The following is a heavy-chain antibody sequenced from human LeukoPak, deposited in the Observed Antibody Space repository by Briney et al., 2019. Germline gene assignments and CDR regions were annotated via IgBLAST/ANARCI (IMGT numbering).Heavy chain of an antibody. CDR1: SGSFSGYY. D-gene: IGHD2-2*01. CDR2: INHSGST. J-gene: IGHJ4*02. Sequence: SETLSLTCAVYSGSFSGYYWSWIRQPPGKGLEWIGEINHSGSTNYNPSLKSRVTISVDTSKNQFSLKLSSVTAADTAVYYCARTQLGYCSSTSCSTGFDYWGQGTLVTVSS. CDR3: ARTQLGYCSSTSCSTGFDY. V-gene: IGHV4-34*01.